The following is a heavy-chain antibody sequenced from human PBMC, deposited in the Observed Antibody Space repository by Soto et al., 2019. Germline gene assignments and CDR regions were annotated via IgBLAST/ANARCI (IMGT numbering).Heavy chain of an antibody. Sequence: QVQLVESGGGVVQPGRSLRLSCAASGFTFFSYGMHWVRQAPGKGLEWVAVISYDGSNKYYGDSVKGRFTISRDNSKNTLYLQMYSLRADDTAVYYCAKDRAGDIYVAARSGLDYWGQGTLVTVSS. CDR3: AKDRAGDIYVAARSGLDY. J-gene: IGHJ4*02. V-gene: IGHV3-30*18. D-gene: IGHD3-3*01. CDR1: GFTFFSYG. CDR2: ISYDGSNK.